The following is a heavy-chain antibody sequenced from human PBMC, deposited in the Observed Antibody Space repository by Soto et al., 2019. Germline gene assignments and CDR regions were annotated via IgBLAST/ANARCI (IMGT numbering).Heavy chain of an antibody. CDR3: AASYGSGYRAVDY. Sequence: QVQLVQSGTEVKKPGSSVKVSCKASGDTFSFYTINWVRQAPGLGLEWVGRINPIVSMSNYAQKYQGRVSMTADKSTSPAYRELRSLRSDDTAMYFCAASYGSGYRAVDYWGQGALVIVSS. CDR1: GDTFSFYT. V-gene: IGHV1-69*02. CDR2: INPIVSMS. D-gene: IGHD3-10*01. J-gene: IGHJ4*02.